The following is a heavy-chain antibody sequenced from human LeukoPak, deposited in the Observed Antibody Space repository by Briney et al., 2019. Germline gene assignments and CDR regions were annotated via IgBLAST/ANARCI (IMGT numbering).Heavy chain of an antibody. D-gene: IGHD3-22*01. J-gene: IGHJ4*02. CDR3: ARGGRYYYDSSGYYHVGFDY. CDR1: VYTFTSYG. Sequence: ASVKVSCKASVYTFTSYGISWVRQAPGQGLEWMGWISAYNGNTNYAQKLQGRVTMTTDTSTSTAYMELRSLRSDDTAVYYCARGGRYYYDSSGYYHVGFDYWGQGTLVTVSS. V-gene: IGHV1-18*01. CDR2: ISAYNGNT.